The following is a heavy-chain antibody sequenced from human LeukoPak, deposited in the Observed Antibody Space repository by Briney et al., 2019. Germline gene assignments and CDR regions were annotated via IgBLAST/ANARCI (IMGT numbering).Heavy chain of an antibody. CDR3: ARVYIEDFWSGYHFDY. CDR2: IYTSGST. V-gene: IGHV4-4*07. D-gene: IGHD3-3*01. CDR1: GGSISSYY. Sequence: SETLSLTCTVSGGSISSYYWSWIRQPAGKGLEWIGRIYTSGSTNYNPSLKSRVTMSVDTSKNQFSLKLSSVTAADTAVYYCARVYIEDFWSGYHFDYWGQGTLVTVSS. J-gene: IGHJ4*02.